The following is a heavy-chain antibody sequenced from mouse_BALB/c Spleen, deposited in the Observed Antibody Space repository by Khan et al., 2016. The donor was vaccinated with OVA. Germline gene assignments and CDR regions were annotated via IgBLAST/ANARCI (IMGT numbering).Heavy chain of an antibody. CDR2: ISSGGDNT. CDR3: ARSNYGSFAY. Sequence: EVELVESGGGLVKPGGSLKLPCAASGFTFSSFTMSWVRQTPEKRLEWVATISSGGDNTYYPDSVKGRFTISRDNAKNNLYLQMSSLRSEDTALYYCARSNYGSFAYWGQGTLVTVSA. V-gene: IGHV5-9*03. D-gene: IGHD2-2*01. J-gene: IGHJ3*01. CDR1: GFTFSSFT.